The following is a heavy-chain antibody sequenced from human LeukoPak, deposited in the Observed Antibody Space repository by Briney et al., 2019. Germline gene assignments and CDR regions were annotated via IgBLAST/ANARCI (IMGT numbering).Heavy chain of an antibody. CDR2: MNPNSGNT. V-gene: IGHV1-8*01. CDR1: GYTFTSYD. CDR3: ARTYGDYPAWYYYYGMDV. D-gene: IGHD4-17*01. Sequence: ASVKVSCKASGYTFTSYDINWVRQATGQGLEWMGWMNPNSGNTGYAQKFQGRVTMTRNTSISTAYMELSSLRSEDTAAYYCARTYGDYPAWYYYYGMDVWGQGTTVTVSS. J-gene: IGHJ6*02.